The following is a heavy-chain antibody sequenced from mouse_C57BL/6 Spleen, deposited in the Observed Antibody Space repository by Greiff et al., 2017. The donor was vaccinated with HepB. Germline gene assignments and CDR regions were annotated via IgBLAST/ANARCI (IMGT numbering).Heavy chain of an antibody. J-gene: IGHJ1*03. CDR3: ASGGVVATDWYFDV. D-gene: IGHD1-1*01. CDR1: GYTFTDYY. CDR2: INPYNGGT. Sequence: EVQLQQSGPVLVKPGASVKMSCKASGYTFTDYYMNWVKQSHGKSLEWIGVINPYNGGTSYNQKFKGKATLTVDKSSSTDYMELNSLPSEDSAVDYCASGGVVATDWYFDVWGTGTTVTVAS. V-gene: IGHV1-19*01.